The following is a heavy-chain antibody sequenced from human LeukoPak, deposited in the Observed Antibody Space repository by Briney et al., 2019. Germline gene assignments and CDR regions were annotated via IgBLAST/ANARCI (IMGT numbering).Heavy chain of an antibody. CDR3: AGVELLGPGY. V-gene: IGHV4-34*01. D-gene: IGHD1-26*01. Sequence: SETLSLTCAVFGGPFSGYYWTWIRQPPGKGLEWIGEINHSGSTNYNPSLKSRVTISVDPSKNQFSLKLSSVTAADTAVYYCAGVELLGPGYWGEGTLVTVSS. CDR2: INHSGST. J-gene: IGHJ4*02. CDR1: GGPFSGYY.